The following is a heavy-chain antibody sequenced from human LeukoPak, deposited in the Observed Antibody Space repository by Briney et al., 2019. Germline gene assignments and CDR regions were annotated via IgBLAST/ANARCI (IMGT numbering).Heavy chain of an antibody. Sequence: PGGSLRLSCAASGFTFSSYGMHWVRQAPGKGLEWVAVIWYDGSNKYYADSVKGRFTISRDNSKNTLYLQMNSLRAEDTAVYYCARTPTAYCSSTSCYTDYWGQGTLVTVSS. V-gene: IGHV3-33*01. D-gene: IGHD2-2*02. CDR1: GFTFSSYG. CDR2: IWYDGSNK. J-gene: IGHJ4*02. CDR3: ARTPTAYCSSTSCYTDY.